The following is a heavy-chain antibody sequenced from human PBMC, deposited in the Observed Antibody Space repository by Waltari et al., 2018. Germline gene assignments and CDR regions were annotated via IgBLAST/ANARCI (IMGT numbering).Heavy chain of an antibody. D-gene: IGHD6-13*01. CDR2: IYYSGST. V-gene: IGHV4-59*01. Sequence: QVQLQESGPGLVKPSETLSLTCTVSGGSISSYYWRWLRQPPGKGLEWIGYIYYSGSTNYNPSLKSRVTISVDTSKNQFSLKLSSVTAADTAVYYCAREGSRSGSWEGDFDYWGQGTLVTVSS. CDR3: AREGSRSGSWEGDFDY. J-gene: IGHJ4*02. CDR1: GGSISSYY.